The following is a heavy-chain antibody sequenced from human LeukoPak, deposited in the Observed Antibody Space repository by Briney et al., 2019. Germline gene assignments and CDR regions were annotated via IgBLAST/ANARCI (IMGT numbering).Heavy chain of an antibody. J-gene: IGHJ4*02. CDR1: GGTFSSYA. CDR3: ARMTTVVTRGFDY. D-gene: IGHD4-23*01. CDR2: IIPILGIA. Sequence: ASVKVSCKASGGTFSSYAIGWVRQAPGQGLEWMGRIIPILGIANYAQKFQGRVTITADKSTSTAYMELSSLRSEDTAVYYCARMTTVVTRGFDYWGQGTLVTVSS. V-gene: IGHV1-69*04.